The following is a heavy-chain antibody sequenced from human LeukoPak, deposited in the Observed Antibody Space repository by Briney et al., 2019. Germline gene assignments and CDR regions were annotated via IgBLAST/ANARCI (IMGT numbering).Heavy chain of an antibody. J-gene: IGHJ6*03. Sequence: GASVKVSCKASGYTFTSYYMHWVRQAPGQGLEWMGIINPSGGSTSYAQKFQGRVTMTRDTSISTAYMELSRLRSDDTAVYYCARDWYSNYYYYYMDVWGKGTTVTISS. D-gene: IGHD1-1*01. CDR2: INPSGGST. CDR1: GYTFTSYY. V-gene: IGHV1-46*01. CDR3: ARDWYSNYYYYYMDV.